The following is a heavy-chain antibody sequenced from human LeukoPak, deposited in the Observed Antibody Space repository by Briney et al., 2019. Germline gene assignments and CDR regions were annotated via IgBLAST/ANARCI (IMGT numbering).Heavy chain of an antibody. D-gene: IGHD2-2*01. CDR1: GFTFSSYA. Sequence: GGSLRLSCAASGFTFSSYAMSWVRQAPGKGLEWVSGISGSGGRTYYADSVKGRFTISRDNPKNTLYLQMNSLRAEDKAVYYCAKELGYCSNANCAEFDYWGQGTLVTVSS. V-gene: IGHV3-23*01. J-gene: IGHJ4*02. CDR3: AKELGYCSNANCAEFDY. CDR2: ISGSGGRT.